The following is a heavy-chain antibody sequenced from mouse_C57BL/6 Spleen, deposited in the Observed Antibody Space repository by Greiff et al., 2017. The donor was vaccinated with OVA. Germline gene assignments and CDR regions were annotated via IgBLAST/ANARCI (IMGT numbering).Heavy chain of an antibody. CDR3: ARTSFDYYGSSSGGFAY. V-gene: IGHV1-80*01. CDR2: IYPGDGDT. CDR1: GYAFSSYW. J-gene: IGHJ3*01. Sequence: QVQLQQSGAELVKPGASVKISCKASGYAFSSYWMNWVKQRPGKGLEWIGQIYPGDGDTNYNGKFKGKATLTADKSSSTAYMQLSSLTSEDSAVYFCARTSFDYYGSSSGGFAYWGQGTLVTVSA. D-gene: IGHD1-1*01.